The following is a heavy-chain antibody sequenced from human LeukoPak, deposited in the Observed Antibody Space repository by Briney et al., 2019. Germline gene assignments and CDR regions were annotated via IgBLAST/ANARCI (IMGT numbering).Heavy chain of an antibody. Sequence: QPGGSLRLSCAAPGLTFSSYWMHWVRQAPGKGLVWVSRINSDGSSTSYADSVKGRFTISRDNAKNTLYLQMNSLRAEDTAVYYCARVVSGEWKRSWFDPWGQGTLVTVSS. J-gene: IGHJ5*02. V-gene: IGHV3-74*01. CDR1: GLTFSSYW. D-gene: IGHD5/OR15-5a*01. CDR2: INSDGSST. CDR3: ARVVSGEWKRSWFDP.